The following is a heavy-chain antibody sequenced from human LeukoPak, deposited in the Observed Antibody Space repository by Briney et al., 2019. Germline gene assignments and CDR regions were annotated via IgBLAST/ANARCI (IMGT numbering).Heavy chain of an antibody. CDR1: GGSVYTSDYY. CDR3: ARVFDS. CDR2: IFYTGKT. Sequence: SETLSLTCTVSGGSVYTSDYYWGWVRQPPGKGPEWIGDIFYTGKTNYNPSLKSRVSISIDTSKNQFSLKLTSVTAADTAVYYWARVFDSWAQGTLVTVSS. V-gene: IGHV4-39*07. J-gene: IGHJ4*02.